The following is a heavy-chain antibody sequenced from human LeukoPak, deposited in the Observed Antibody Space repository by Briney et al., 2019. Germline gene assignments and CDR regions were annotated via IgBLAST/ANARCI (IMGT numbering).Heavy chain of an antibody. V-gene: IGHV4-30-2*01. Sequence: SETLSLTCAVSGVSISSGGYSWSWIRQPPGKGLEWIGYIYHSGSTYYNPSLKSRVTISVDRSKNQFSLKLSSVTAADTAVYYCARGWPVLGAFDIWGQGTMVTVSS. CDR3: ARGWPVLGAFDI. D-gene: IGHD3-10*01. J-gene: IGHJ3*02. CDR1: GVSISSGGYS. CDR2: IYHSGST.